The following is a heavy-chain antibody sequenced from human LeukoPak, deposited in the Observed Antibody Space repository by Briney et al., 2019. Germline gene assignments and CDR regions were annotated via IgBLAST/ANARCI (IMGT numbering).Heavy chain of an antibody. D-gene: IGHD3-3*01. Sequence: ASVKVSRKASGYTFTSYGISWVRQAPGQGLEWMGWISAYNGNTNYAQKLQGRVTMTTDTSTSTAYMELRSLRSDDTAVYYCARSVYYDFWSGYSPKPLFDYWGQGTLVTVSS. CDR1: GYTFTSYG. J-gene: IGHJ4*02. CDR2: ISAYNGNT. V-gene: IGHV1-18*01. CDR3: ARSVYYDFWSGYSPKPLFDY.